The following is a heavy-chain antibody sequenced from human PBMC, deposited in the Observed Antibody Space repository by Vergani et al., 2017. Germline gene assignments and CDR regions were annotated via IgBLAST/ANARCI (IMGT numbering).Heavy chain of an antibody. CDR1: GGTFSSYA. CDR3: ATPKTGGGSYFDY. CDR2: IIPIFGTA. D-gene: IGHD2-15*01. J-gene: IGHJ4*02. Sequence: QVQLVQSGAEVKKPGSSVKVSCKASGGTFSSYAFSWVRQAPGQGLEWMGGIIPIFGTANYAQKFQGRVTISAVESTNTAYMELSSLSAADTAVDYCATPKTGGGSYFDYWGQGTLVTVSS. V-gene: IGHV1-69*01.